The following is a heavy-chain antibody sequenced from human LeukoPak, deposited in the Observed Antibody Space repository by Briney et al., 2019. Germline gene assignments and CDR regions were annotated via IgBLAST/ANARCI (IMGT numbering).Heavy chain of an antibody. CDR1: GFTFSNYA. D-gene: IGHD2-8*01. Sequence: PGGSLRLSCAASGFTFSNYAMSWVRQAPGKGLEWVSVVGGGEPYYTDSVKGRFIISRDNSKNTLSLQMNSLRPEDTAVYYCAKDSWSHNGIYDPFDIWGQGTMVTVSS. CDR2: VGGGEP. V-gene: IGHV3-23*01. CDR3: AKDSWSHNGIYDPFDI. J-gene: IGHJ3*02.